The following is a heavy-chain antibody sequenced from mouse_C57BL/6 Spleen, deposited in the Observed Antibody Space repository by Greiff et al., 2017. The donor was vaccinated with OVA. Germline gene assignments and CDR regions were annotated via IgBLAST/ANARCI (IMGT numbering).Heavy chain of an antibody. Sequence: EVKLMESGGGLVKPGGSLKLSCAASGFTFSDYGMHWVRQAPEKGLEWVAYISSGSSTIYYADTVKGRFTISRDNAKNTLFLQMTSLRSEDTAMYYCARSPDGYYLDYWGQGTTLTVSS. CDR3: ARSPDGYYLDY. CDR1: GFTFSDYG. V-gene: IGHV5-17*01. J-gene: IGHJ2*01. CDR2: ISSGSSTI. D-gene: IGHD2-3*01.